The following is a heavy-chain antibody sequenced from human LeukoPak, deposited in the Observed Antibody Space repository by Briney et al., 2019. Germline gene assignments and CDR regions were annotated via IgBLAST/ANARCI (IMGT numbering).Heavy chain of an antibody. J-gene: IGHJ5*02. D-gene: IGHD3-16*01. CDR3: ARAFRSTGGRNWFDP. V-gene: IGHV4-59*02. Sequence: SETLSLTCTVSGGSVSIYYWSWIRQPPGKGLEWIGYIYYSGSTNYNPSLKSRVTMSVDTSKNQFSLKLSSVTAADTAVYYCARAFRSTGGRNWFDPWGQGTLVTVSS. CDR2: IYYSGST. CDR1: GGSVSIYY.